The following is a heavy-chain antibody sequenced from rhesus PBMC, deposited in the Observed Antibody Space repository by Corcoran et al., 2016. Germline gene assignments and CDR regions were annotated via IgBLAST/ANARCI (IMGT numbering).Heavy chain of an antibody. V-gene: IGHV4-160*01. CDR3: ARDIAAAGNFDY. J-gene: IGHJ4*01. CDR2: IPGSGGST. CDR1: GGYITIIY. D-gene: IGHD6-31*01. Sequence: QVQLQESGPGLVTPSETLSLTCAVSGGYITIIYWSWLRPPPGKGLEWSGRIPGSGGSTDYNPSLKSRVTISTDTSKNQFSLKLSSVTAADTAVYYCARDIAAAGNFDYWGQGVLVTVSS.